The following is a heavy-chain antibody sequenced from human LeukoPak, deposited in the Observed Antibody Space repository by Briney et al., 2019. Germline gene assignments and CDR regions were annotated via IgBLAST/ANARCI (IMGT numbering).Heavy chain of an antibody. D-gene: IGHD3-22*01. V-gene: IGHV4-34*01. Sequence: PSETLSLTCAVYGGSFSGYCWSWIRQPPGKGLEWIGEINHSGSTNYNPSLKSRVTISVDTSKNQFSLKLSSVTAADTAVYYCARSGAGSVEYYYDSSGDSAEYFQHWGQGTLVTASS. CDR2: INHSGST. CDR1: GGSFSGYC. J-gene: IGHJ1*01. CDR3: ARSGAGSVEYYYDSSGDSAEYFQH.